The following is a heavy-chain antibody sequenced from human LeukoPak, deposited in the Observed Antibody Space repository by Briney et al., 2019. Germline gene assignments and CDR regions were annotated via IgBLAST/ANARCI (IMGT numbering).Heavy chain of an antibody. J-gene: IGHJ4*02. CDR3: ARGVGGSHFNY. CDR2: ILHTGST. Sequence: SQTLSLTCTVSGGSISRDDYYWSWIRQPPGKGLEWIAYILHTGSTYYNPSLRSRLTISVDTSKNQFSLKLSSVTTADTAVYYWARGVGGSHFNYGGQGTLAT. D-gene: IGHD3-16*01. V-gene: IGHV4-30-4*08. CDR1: GGSISRDDYY.